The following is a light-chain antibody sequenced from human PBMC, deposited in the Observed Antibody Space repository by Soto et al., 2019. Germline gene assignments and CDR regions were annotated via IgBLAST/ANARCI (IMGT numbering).Light chain of an antibody. J-gene: IGKJ2*01. CDR1: QSVNNN. V-gene: IGKV3-15*01. Sequence: EIILTQSPASLSVSPGERATLSCRASQSVNNNLAWYQQKPGQAPRLLIYGASTRATGIPGRFRGSGSGTEFTITITSLPSDDFAVYFCQQYNNLPPDTCGQGTKLESK. CDR3: QQYNNLPPDT. CDR2: GAS.